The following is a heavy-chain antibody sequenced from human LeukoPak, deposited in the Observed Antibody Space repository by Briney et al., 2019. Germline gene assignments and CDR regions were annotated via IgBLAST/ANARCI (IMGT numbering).Heavy chain of an antibody. V-gene: IGHV3-48*03. CDR3: ARENRRYSGITAERAFDI. J-gene: IGHJ3*02. Sequence: GGSLRLSCAASGFTFSSYEMNWVRQAPGKGLEWVSYISSSGSTIYYADSVKGRFTISRDNARNSLYLQMNSLRAEDTAVYYCARENRRYSGITAERAFDIWGQGTMVTVSS. D-gene: IGHD1-26*01. CDR1: GFTFSSYE. CDR2: ISSSGSTI.